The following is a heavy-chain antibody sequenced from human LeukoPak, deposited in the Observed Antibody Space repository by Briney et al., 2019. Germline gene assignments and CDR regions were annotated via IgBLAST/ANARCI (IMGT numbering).Heavy chain of an antibody. Sequence: GGSLRLSCAASGFTFSSYWMSWVRQAPGKGLEWVANIKQDGSEKYYVDSVKGRSTISRDNAKNSLYLQMNSLRAEDTAVYYCARRIPGLTPHIDYWGQGTLVTVSS. J-gene: IGHJ4*02. CDR2: IKQDGSEK. D-gene: IGHD2-15*01. V-gene: IGHV3-7*01. CDR1: GFTFSSYW. CDR3: ARRIPGLTPHIDY.